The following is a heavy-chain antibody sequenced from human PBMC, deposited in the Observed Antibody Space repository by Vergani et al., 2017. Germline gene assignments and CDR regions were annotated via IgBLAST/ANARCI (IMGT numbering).Heavy chain of an antibody. V-gene: IGHV3-30*03. J-gene: IGHJ1*01. CDR1: GFIFSDHY. Sequence: VQVVESGGGLVQPGGSLRLSCAASGFIFSDHYMHWVRQAPGKGLEWVAVISYDGTQKYYADSVKGRFTISRDNSKSTLYLQMNSLRTEDTAVYYCATKSCGTPGCQIGYFREWGQGTLVTVSS. CDR2: ISYDGTQK. D-gene: IGHD1-1*01. CDR3: ATKSCGTPGCQIGYFRE.